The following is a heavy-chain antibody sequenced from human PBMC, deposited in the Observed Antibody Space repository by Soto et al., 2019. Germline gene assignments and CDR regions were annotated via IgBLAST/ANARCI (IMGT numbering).Heavy chain of an antibody. CDR1: GYTFTSYA. D-gene: IGHD3-22*01. Sequence: GASVKVSCKASGYTFTSYAMHWVRQAPGQRLEWMGWINAGNGNTKYSQKFQGRVTITRDTSASTAYMELNSLRAEDTAVYYCARDWVDSSGYYSLFDYWGQGTLVTVSS. CDR3: ARDWVDSSGYYSLFDY. CDR2: INAGNGNT. J-gene: IGHJ4*02. V-gene: IGHV1-3*01.